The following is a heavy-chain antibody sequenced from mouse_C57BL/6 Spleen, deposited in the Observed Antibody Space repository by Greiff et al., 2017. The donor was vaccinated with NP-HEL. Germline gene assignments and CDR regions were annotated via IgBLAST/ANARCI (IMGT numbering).Heavy chain of an antibody. D-gene: IGHD2-5*01. CDR3: ARCWGSNYFYAMDY. V-gene: IGHV1-50*01. J-gene: IGHJ4*01. Sequence: VQLQQSGAELVKPGASVKLSCKASGYTFTSYWMQWVKQRPGQGLEWIGEIDPSDSYTNYNQKFKGKATLTVDTSSSTAYMQLSSLTSEDSAVYYCARCWGSNYFYAMDYWGQGTSVTVSS. CDR2: IDPSDSYT. CDR1: GYTFTSYW.